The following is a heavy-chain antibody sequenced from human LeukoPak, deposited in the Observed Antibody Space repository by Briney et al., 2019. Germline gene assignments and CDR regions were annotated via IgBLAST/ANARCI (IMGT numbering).Heavy chain of an antibody. D-gene: IGHD3-3*01. Sequence: ASVRVSFEACGYTFTVDYVHWGRQAPGQGRGRMGWINAKSGGTNYTQKFQGRVTMTRETAISTAYMELSRLRSDDTAVYYCARHNVLRFLEYYGMDVWGQGTTVTVSS. CDR2: INAKSGGT. CDR3: ARHNVLRFLEYYGMDV. J-gene: IGHJ6*02. CDR1: GYTFTVDY. V-gene: IGHV1-2*02.